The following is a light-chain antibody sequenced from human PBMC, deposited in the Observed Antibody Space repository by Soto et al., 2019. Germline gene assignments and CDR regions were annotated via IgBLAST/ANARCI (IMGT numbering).Light chain of an antibody. CDR1: SSDVGGYNY. CDR3: NSFRTNYTWL. J-gene: IGLJ3*02. Sequence: QSALTQPASVSGSPGQSITISCTGTSSDVGGYNYVSWYQQHPGKAPKLMIYEVSNRPPGISNRFSGSKSGNTASLTISGLQAEDEADYYCNSFRTNYTWLFGGGTKLTVL. V-gene: IGLV2-14*01. CDR2: EVS.